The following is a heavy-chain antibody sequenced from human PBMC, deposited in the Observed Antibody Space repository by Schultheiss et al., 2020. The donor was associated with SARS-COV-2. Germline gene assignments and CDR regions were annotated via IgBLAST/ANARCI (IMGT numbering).Heavy chain of an antibody. J-gene: IGHJ5*02. V-gene: IGHV4-39*01. Sequence: SQTLSLTCTVSGGSISSSRYYWGWIRQPPGKGLEWIGTIYYSGNTYYNPSLKSRVTISVDTSKNQFSLKLSSVTAADTAVYYCVRHVCGYNSFNWFDPWGQGTLVTVSS. CDR1: GGSISSSRYY. CDR3: VRHVCGYNSFNWFDP. CDR2: IYYSGNT. D-gene: IGHD6-6*01.